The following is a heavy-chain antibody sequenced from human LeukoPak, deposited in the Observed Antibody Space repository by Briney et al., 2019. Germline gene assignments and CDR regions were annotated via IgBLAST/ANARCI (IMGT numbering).Heavy chain of an antibody. CDR3: ARGRARRYCSSTSCYGGDFDY. J-gene: IGHJ4*02. V-gene: IGHV4-34*01. CDR2: INHSGST. D-gene: IGHD2-2*01. CDR1: GGSFSGYY. Sequence: SVTLSLTCAVYGGSFSGYYWSWIRQPPGKGLEWIGEINHSGSTNYNPSLKSRVAISVDTSKNQFSLKLSSVTAADTAVYYCARGRARRYCSSTSCYGGDFDYWGQGTLVTVSS.